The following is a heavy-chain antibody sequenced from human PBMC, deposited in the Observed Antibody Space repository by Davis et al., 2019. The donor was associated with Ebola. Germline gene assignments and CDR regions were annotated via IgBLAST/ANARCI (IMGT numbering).Heavy chain of an antibody. CDR3: AKDTSNVWFDV. CDR1: GFIFSSYV. D-gene: IGHD6-19*01. Sequence: GGSLRLSCAASGFIFSSYVMRWVRQAPGKGLEWVSTLGLSGDTYYADSVKGRFTISRDNSKNTLYLQMNSRRVEDTAIYYCAKDTSNVWFDVWGQGTMVTVSS. V-gene: IGHV3-23*01. J-gene: IGHJ3*01. CDR2: LGLSGDT.